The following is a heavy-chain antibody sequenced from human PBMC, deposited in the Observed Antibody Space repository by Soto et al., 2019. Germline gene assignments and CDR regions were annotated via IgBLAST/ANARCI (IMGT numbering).Heavy chain of an antibody. CDR2: ISGSGGST. Sequence: PGGSLRLSCAASGFTYSTYTMHWVRQAPGKGLEWVSAISGSGGSTYYADSVKGRFTISRDNSKNTLYLQMNSLRAEDTAVYYCAKDTVIAAAGTLPHPWGQGTLVTVSS. CDR3: AKDTVIAAAGTLPHP. CDR1: GFTYSTYT. J-gene: IGHJ5*02. V-gene: IGHV3-23*01. D-gene: IGHD6-13*01.